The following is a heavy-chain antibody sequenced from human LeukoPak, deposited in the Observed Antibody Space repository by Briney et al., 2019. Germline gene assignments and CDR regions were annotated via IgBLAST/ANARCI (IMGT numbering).Heavy chain of an antibody. Sequence: GGSLRLSCAASGFTFDDYSMYWVRQAPEKGLEWVSLTSWDGGSTYYAASVKGRFTISRDNSRDSLYLQMSSLRAEDTALYYCAKGLTAMGPFDYWGQGTLVTVSS. D-gene: IGHD5-18*01. V-gene: IGHV3-43D*03. CDR1: GFTFDDYS. CDR3: AKGLTAMGPFDY. J-gene: IGHJ4*02. CDR2: TSWDGGST.